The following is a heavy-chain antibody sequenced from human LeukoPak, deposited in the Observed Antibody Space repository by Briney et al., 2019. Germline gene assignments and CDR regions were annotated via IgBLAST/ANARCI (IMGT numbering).Heavy chain of an antibody. CDR3: ARLPGEYCGGDCYPRYYFDY. J-gene: IGHJ4*02. CDR2: ISSSGSTI. D-gene: IGHD2-21*02. V-gene: IGHV3-48*03. Sequence: GGSLRLSCAASGFTFSSYEMNWVRQAPGKGLEWVSYISSSGSTIYYADSVKGRFTISRDNAKDLLYLQMNSLRAEDTAVYYCARLPGEYCGGDCYPRYYFDYWGQGTLVTVSS. CDR1: GFTFSSYE.